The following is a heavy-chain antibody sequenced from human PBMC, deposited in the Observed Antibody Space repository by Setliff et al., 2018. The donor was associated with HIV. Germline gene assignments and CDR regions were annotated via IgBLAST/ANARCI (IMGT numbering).Heavy chain of an antibody. V-gene: IGHV3-23*01. CDR2: ISGSGGST. J-gene: IGHJ4*02. CDR3: ASIELAAMVPVDY. D-gene: IGHD5-18*01. CDR1: GFTFSTYP. Sequence: PGGSLRLSCAASGFTFSTYPMSWVRQAPGKGLEWVSGISGSGGSTYYADSVKGRFTISRDNSKNTLYLQMNSLRAGDTAVYYCASIELAAMVPVDYWGQGTLVTVSS.